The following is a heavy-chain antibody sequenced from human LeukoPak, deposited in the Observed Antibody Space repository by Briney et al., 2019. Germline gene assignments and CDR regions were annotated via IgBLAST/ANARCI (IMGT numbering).Heavy chain of an antibody. CDR1: GFTFSSYA. D-gene: IGHD3-22*01. CDR3: ATMVTSPTYYYDSSGYEDY. CDR2: ISGSGGST. J-gene: IGHJ4*02. Sequence: GGPLRLSCAASGFTFSSYAMSWVRQAPGKGLEWVSAISGSGGSTYYADSVKGRFTISRDNSKNTLYLQMNSLRAEDTAVYYCATMVTSPTYYYDSSGYEDYWGQGTLVTVSS. V-gene: IGHV3-23*01.